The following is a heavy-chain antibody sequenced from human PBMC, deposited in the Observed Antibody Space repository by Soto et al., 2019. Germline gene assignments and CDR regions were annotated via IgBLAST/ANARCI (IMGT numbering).Heavy chain of an antibody. D-gene: IGHD4-17*01. Sequence: PSETLSLTCTVSGGSIISSNCYWGWILQPPGKGLELIVSVEYGGSTYDNPSLKSRVTLSADTSKNQFSLKLTSVTAADTAIYYCERHARGAVTMNWFDPWGHGTLVTVSS. CDR3: ERHARGAVTMNWFDP. CDR1: GGSIISSNCY. CDR2: VEYGGST. J-gene: IGHJ5*02. V-gene: IGHV4-39*01.